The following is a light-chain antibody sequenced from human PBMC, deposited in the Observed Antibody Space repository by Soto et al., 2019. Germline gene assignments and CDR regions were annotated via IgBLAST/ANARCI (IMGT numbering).Light chain of an antibody. CDR2: LAS. J-gene: IGKJ1*01. CDR1: QAVNTR. CDR3: HQRQSWPRT. V-gene: IGKV3-11*01. Sequence: EIVLTQSPATLSSFPGDRVTLSCRASQAVNTRLAWYQHKPGQAPRLLIYLASNRAAGVPARFSGSGSGTDFTLTISDVEPEDFAVYYCHQRQSWPRTVGQGTKVHIK.